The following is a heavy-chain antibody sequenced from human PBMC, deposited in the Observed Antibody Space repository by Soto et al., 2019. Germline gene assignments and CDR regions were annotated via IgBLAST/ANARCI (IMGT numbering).Heavy chain of an antibody. CDR2: IYYSGST. J-gene: IGHJ6*02. CDR3: AGLWFGDYGMDV. D-gene: IGHD3-10*01. Sequence: QVQLQESGPGLVKPSETLSLTCTVSGGSISSYYWSWIRQPPGKGLEWIGYIYYSGSTNYNPSLKSRVTISVDTSKSQFSLKLSSVTAADTAVYYGAGLWFGDYGMDVWGQGTTVTVSS. CDR1: GGSISSYY. V-gene: IGHV4-59*01.